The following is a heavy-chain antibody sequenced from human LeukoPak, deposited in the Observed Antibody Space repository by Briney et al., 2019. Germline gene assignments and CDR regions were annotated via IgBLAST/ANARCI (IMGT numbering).Heavy chain of an antibody. CDR1: GGTFSSYA. J-gene: IGHJ4*02. Sequence: ASVKVSCKASGGTFSSYAISWVRQAPGQGLEWMGWVSVYNDNTNYAQKLQGRVTMTTDTSTSTAYMELGSLRSDDTAVYYCARGQGYSYDRFDCWGQGTLVTVSS. CDR3: ARGQGYSYDRFDC. V-gene: IGHV1-18*01. D-gene: IGHD5-18*01. CDR2: VSVYNDNT.